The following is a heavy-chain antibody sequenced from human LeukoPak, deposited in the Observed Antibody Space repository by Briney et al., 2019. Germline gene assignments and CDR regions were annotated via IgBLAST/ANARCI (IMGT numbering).Heavy chain of an antibody. J-gene: IGHJ5*02. CDR2: ISSSGSTI. CDR1: GFTFSDYY. CDR3: AKDPSIVGAANWFDP. D-gene: IGHD1-26*01. V-gene: IGHV3-11*01. Sequence: GGSLRLSCAASGFTFSDYYMSWIRQAPGKGLEWVSYISSSGSTIYYADSVKGRFTISRDNAKKSLYLQMNSLRAEDTAVYYCAKDPSIVGAANWFDPWGQGTLVTVSS.